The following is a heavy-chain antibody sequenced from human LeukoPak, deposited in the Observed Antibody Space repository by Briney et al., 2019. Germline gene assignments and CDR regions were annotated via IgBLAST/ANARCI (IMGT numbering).Heavy chain of an antibody. J-gene: IGHJ4*02. CDR2: IYYSGTT. CDR1: GGSFSNYY. CDR3: ARGVVLTGYPLDF. V-gene: IGHV4-59*01. D-gene: IGHD3-9*01. Sequence: PSETLSLTCSVSGGSFSNYYWSWIRQPPGKGLEWIGFIYYSGTTDHNPSLKSRVTISIDTSKKKFSLKLSSVTAADTAVYYCARGVVLTGYPLDFWGRGTLVTVSS.